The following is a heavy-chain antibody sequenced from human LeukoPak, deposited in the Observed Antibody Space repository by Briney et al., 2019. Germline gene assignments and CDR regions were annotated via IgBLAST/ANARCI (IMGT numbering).Heavy chain of an antibody. CDR2: FTSGSRSI. J-gene: IGHJ4*02. V-gene: IGHV3-23*01. D-gene: IGHD2-2*01. Sequence: PGGSLRLSCAASGFTFSSYSMTWVRQAPGKGLEWVSSFTSGSRSIYYADSVKGRFTISRDNSKNTLYLQMNSLRAEDTAVYYCAKIPVLGYCSSTSCSSVDYWGQGTLVTVSS. CDR1: GFTFSSYS. CDR3: AKIPVLGYCSSTSCSSVDY.